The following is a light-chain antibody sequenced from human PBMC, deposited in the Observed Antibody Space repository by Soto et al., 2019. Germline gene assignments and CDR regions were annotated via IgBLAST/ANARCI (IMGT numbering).Light chain of an antibody. CDR1: QGISSY. J-gene: IGKJ4*01. Sequence: IQLTQSPSSLSASVGDRVTITCRASQGISSYLAWYQHKAGKAPKILIYEVSTLQSGVPSRFSGSGSGTDFTLTISSLQPEDFATYYCQQSYSTPLTFGGGTKVEIK. CDR2: EVS. V-gene: IGKV1-9*01. CDR3: QQSYSTPLT.